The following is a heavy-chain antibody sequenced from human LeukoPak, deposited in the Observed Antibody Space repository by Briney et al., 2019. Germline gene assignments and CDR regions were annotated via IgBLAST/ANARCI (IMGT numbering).Heavy chain of an antibody. CDR3: ATGREKGYYYDSPHKGVIDP. CDR1: GYTLTELS. Sequence: GASVKVSCKVSGYTLTELSMHWVRQAPGKGLEWMGGFNPEDGETIYAQTFQGRVTMTEDTSTDTAYMELSSLRSEDTAVYYCATGREKGYYYDSPHKGVIDPWGQGTLVTVSS. CDR2: FNPEDGET. D-gene: IGHD3-22*01. V-gene: IGHV1-24*01. J-gene: IGHJ5*02.